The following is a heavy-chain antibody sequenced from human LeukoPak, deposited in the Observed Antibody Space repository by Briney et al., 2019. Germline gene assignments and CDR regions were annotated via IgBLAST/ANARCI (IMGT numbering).Heavy chain of an antibody. CDR2: INSDGNSI. CDR3: ARGGSGNDY. V-gene: IGHV3-74*01. Sequence: SGRSLRLSCAASGFTFSSYWMHWVRQAPGKGLVWVSRINSDGNSINYADSVKGRFTISRDNAKNTLYLQMNSLRAEDTAVYYCARGGSGNDYWGQGTLVTVSS. CDR1: GFTFSSYW. D-gene: IGHD1-26*01. J-gene: IGHJ4*02.